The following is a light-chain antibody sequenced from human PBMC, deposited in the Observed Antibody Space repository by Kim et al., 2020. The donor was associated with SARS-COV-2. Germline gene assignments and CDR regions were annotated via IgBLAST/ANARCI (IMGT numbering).Light chain of an antibody. J-gene: IGLJ1*01. CDR3: NSRDNSGNHYV. V-gene: IGLV3-19*01. Sequence: SSELTQDPAVSVALGQTVTITCQGDSLRTYYASWYQQKPGQAPVLVIYGKHSRPSGIPDRFSGSNSGNTASLTITGAQAEDEADHYCNSRDNSGNHYVFGTGTKVTVL. CDR2: GKH. CDR1: SLRTYY.